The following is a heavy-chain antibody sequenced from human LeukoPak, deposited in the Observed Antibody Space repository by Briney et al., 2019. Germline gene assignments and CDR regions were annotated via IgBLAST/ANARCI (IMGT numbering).Heavy chain of an antibody. J-gene: IGHJ4*02. CDR1: GYSISSGYY. Sequence: PSETLSLTCAVSGYSISSGYYWGWIRQPPGKGLEWIGSIYHSGSTYYNPSLKSRVTISADTSKNQFSLKLSSVTAADTAVYYCAILPLYYYGSGSYQHDYWGQGTLVTVSS. V-gene: IGHV4-38-2*01. CDR2: IYHSGST. D-gene: IGHD3-10*01. CDR3: AILPLYYYGSGSYQHDY.